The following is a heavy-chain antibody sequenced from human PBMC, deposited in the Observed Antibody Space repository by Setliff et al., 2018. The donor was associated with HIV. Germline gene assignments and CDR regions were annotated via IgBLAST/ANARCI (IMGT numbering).Heavy chain of an antibody. CDR1: GFTFTSSA. CDR2: IVVGSGNT. D-gene: IGHD2-15*01. Sequence: SVKVSCKASGFTFTSSAMQWVRQARGQRLEWIGWIVVGSGNTNYAQKFQERVTITRDMSTSTAYMELSSLRSEDTAVYYCAREGQVVVTAKGFDYWGLGTLVTVSS. V-gene: IGHV1-58*02. CDR3: AREGQVVVTAKGFDY. J-gene: IGHJ4*02.